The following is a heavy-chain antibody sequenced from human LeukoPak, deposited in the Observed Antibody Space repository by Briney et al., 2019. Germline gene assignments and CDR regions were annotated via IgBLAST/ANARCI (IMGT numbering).Heavy chain of an antibody. CDR3: ARMSSTSDYCRAFDI. Sequence: SGPTLMNPTQTLTLTCTFSGFSLRPRGMCVSWVREPSVKALEWVARIDWDEDKYYSTSLRTRLTISKDTSKIQVVHTMTNIDPVDTATYYCARMSSTSDYCRAFDIWGQGTMVTVSS. J-gene: IGHJ3*02. V-gene: IGHV2-70*11. CDR2: IDWDEDK. CDR1: GFSLRPRGMC. D-gene: IGHD4-17*01.